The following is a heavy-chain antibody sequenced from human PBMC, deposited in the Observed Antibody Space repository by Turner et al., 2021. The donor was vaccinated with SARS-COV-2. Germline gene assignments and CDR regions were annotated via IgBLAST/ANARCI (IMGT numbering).Heavy chain of an antibody. CDR1: GFPFSSYA. CDR2: ISYDGSNK. J-gene: IGHJ6*02. D-gene: IGHD2-21*02. CDR3: ARDHWGNVVVVTANHYYYGMDV. Sequence: QVQLVESGGGVVQPGRSLRLSCAASGFPFSSYAMHWVRQAPGKGLEWVAVISYDGSNKYYADSVKGRFTISRDNSKNTLDLQMNSLRAEDTAVYYCARDHWGNVVVVTANHYYYGMDVWGQGTTVTVSS. V-gene: IGHV3-30-3*01.